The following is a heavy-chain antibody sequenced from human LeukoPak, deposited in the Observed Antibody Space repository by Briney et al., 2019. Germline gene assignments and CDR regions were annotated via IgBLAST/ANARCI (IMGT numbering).Heavy chain of an antibody. J-gene: IGHJ4*02. V-gene: IGHV3-53*01. CDR2: IYSGGST. CDR1: GFTLSSNY. CDR3: ARDFTDSSGYHSYYFDY. D-gene: IGHD3-22*01. Sequence: GGSLRLSCAAPGFTLSSNYMSWVRQAPGKGLEWVSVIYSGGSTYYADSVKGRFTISRDNSKNTLYLQMNSLRAEDTAVYYCARDFTDSSGYHSYYFDYWGQGTLVTVSS.